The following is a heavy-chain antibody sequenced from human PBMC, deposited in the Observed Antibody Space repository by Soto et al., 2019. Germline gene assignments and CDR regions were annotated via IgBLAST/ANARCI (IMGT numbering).Heavy chain of an antibody. J-gene: IGHJ4*02. D-gene: IGHD3-22*01. CDR2: INHSGST. CDR1: GGSFSGYY. V-gene: IGHV4-34*01. Sequence: QVQLQQWGAGLLKPSETLSLTCAVYGGSFSGYYWSWIRQPPGKGLGWIGEINHSGSTNYNPSLKSRVTISVDTSKNQFSLKLSSVTAADTAVYYCARVGYYDSSGRTPQPYWGQGTLVTVSS. CDR3: ARVGYYDSSGRTPQPY.